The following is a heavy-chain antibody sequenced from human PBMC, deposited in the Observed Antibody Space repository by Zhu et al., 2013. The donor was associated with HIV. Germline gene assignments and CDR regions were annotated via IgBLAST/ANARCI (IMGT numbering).Heavy chain of an antibody. D-gene: IGHD4-17*01. CDR3: ARDYVRPTVIGYGTWGYPKGTDRFTVTPSDDRTNLTGSQVPVPSPFERTFDP. CDR2: ISAYNGNT. J-gene: IGHJ5*02. V-gene: IGHV1-18*01. CDR1: GYTFTSYG. Sequence: QVQLVQSGAEVKQPGASVKVSCKTSGYTFTSYGICWVRQAPGQGLEWMGWISAYNGNTNYAQKLQGRVTMTTDTSTSTAYMELRSLRSDDSAMYYCARDYVRPTVIGYGTWGYPKGTDRFTVTPSDDRTNLTGSQVPVPSPFERTFDP.